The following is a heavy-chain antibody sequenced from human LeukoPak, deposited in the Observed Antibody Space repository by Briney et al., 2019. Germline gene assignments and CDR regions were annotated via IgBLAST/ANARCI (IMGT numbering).Heavy chain of an antibody. CDR2: MSAYNGNT. J-gene: IGHJ6*03. V-gene: IGHV1-18*01. CDR1: GYTFTSYG. D-gene: IGHD6-6*01. Sequence: ASVKVSCKASGYTFTSYGISWVRQAPGQGLEWMGWMSAYNGNTNYAQKLQGRVTMTTDTSTSTAYMELRSLRSDDTAVYYCARVPSIAARPGYYYYYYMDVWGKGTTVTVSS. CDR3: ARVPSIAARPGYYYYYYMDV.